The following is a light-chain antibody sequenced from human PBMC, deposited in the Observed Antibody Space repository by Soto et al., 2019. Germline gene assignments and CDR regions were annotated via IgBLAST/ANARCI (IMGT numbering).Light chain of an antibody. Sequence: HSVLAQPASVSGSPGQSISISCTGTSSDVGLYDYVSWYQQHPGKAPQLMIYAVSNRPSGVSNRFSASKSGNTASLFISGLQAEDEADYYCSSYTSDSSYVFGPGTKVTV. V-gene: IGLV2-14*01. CDR1: SSDVGLYDY. CDR3: SSYTSDSSYV. CDR2: AVS. J-gene: IGLJ1*01.